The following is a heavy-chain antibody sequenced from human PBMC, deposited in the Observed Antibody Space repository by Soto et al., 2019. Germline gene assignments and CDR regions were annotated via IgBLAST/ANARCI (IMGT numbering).Heavy chain of an antibody. CDR1: GFTFSSYW. CDR2: IKQDGSEK. V-gene: IGHV3-7*01. D-gene: IGHD6-13*01. CDR3: ARVFNAAAGHATYYYYYMDV. Sequence: EVQLVESGGGLVQPGGSLRLSCAASGFTFSSYWMSWVRQAPGKGLEWVANIKQDGSEKYYVDSVKGRFTISRDNAKNSLYLKMNSLRAEDTAVYYCARVFNAAAGHATYYYYYMDVWGKGTTVTVSS. J-gene: IGHJ6*03.